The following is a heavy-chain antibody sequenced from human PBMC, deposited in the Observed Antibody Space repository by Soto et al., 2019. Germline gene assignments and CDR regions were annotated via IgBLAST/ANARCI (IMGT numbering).Heavy chain of an antibody. V-gene: IGHV1-3*01. D-gene: IGHD4-17*01. CDR2: INAGNGNT. J-gene: IGHJ4*02. CDR3: ARWDYGDGNYFDY. Sequence: ASVKVSCKDPGYTFTSYSMHWLRQAPGQRLEWMGWINAGNGNTKYSQKFQGRVTITRDTSASTAYMELSSLRSEDTAVYYCARWDYGDGNYFDYWGQGTLVTVSS. CDR1: GYTFTSYS.